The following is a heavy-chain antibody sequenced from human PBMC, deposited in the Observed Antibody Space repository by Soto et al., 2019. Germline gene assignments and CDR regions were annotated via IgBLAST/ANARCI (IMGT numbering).Heavy chain of an antibody. V-gene: IGHV1-69*06. Sequence: SSVKVSCKASGGTFSSYAISWVRQAPGQGLEWMGGIIPIFGTANYAQKFQGRVTITADKSTSTAYMELSSLRSEDTAVYYCARDLSRTGIAVAGKGEDCDYWGQ. CDR3: ARDLSRTGIAVAGKGEDCDY. J-gene: IGHJ4*01. D-gene: IGHD6-19*01. CDR2: IIPIFGTA. CDR1: GGTFSSYA.